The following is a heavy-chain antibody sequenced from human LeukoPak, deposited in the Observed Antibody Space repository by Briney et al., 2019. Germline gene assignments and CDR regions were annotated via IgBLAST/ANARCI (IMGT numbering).Heavy chain of an antibody. CDR2: INSDGTTT. Sequence: GGSLRLSCAASGFSFSSFWMHWVRQVPGKGLVWVSGINSDGTTTGYADSVKGRFTISRDNAKNTVSLRMSSLRAEDTALYYCARGGYGAHMGWGQGTLVTVSS. J-gene: IGHJ4*02. CDR3: ARGGYGAHMG. D-gene: IGHD4-17*01. V-gene: IGHV3-74*01. CDR1: GFSFSSFW.